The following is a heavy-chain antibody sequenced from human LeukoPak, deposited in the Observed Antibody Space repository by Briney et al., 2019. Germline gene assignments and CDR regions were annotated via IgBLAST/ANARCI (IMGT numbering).Heavy chain of an antibody. D-gene: IGHD5-18*01. Sequence: VASVKVSCKTSGYTFTGYYMHWVRQAHGQGIEWMGRINPNSGGTNYAQKFQGRVNVTRDTSISTAYMELSRLRSDDTAVYYCARGANTSFDWGQGTLVTVCS. CDR2: INPNSGGT. J-gene: IGHJ4*02. V-gene: IGHV1-2*06. CDR3: ARGANTSFD. CDR1: GYTFTGYY.